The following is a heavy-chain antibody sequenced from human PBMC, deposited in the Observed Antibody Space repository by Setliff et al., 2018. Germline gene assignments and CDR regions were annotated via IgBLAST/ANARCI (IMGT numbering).Heavy chain of an antibody. CDR3: ARDKWVLVRTHNYYYVDI. CDR2: MHNSGST. V-gene: IGHV4-4*07. CDR1: GGSFNAYS. Sequence: PSETLSLTCTVSGGSFNAYSWTWIRQSAGKGLEWIGRMHNSGSTNYNSFFQGRVSISVDESKTQFSLNLYSVTAADTATYYCARDKWVLVRTHNYYYVDIWGKGTTVTGS. J-gene: IGHJ6*03. D-gene: IGHD3-10*01.